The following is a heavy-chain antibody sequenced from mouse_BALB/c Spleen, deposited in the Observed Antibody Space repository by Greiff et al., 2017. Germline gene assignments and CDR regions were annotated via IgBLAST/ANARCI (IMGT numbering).Heavy chain of an antibody. CDR1: GYTFTSYW. J-gene: IGHJ4*01. Sequence: QVQPKQSGAELAKPGASVKMSCKASGYTFTSYWMHWVKQRPGQGLEWIGYINPSTGYTEYNQKFKDKATLTADKSSSTAYMQLSSLTSEDSAVYYCADTVVATDYAMDYWGQGTSVTVSS. D-gene: IGHD1-1*01. CDR2: INPSTGYT. CDR3: ADTVVATDYAMDY. V-gene: IGHV1-7*01.